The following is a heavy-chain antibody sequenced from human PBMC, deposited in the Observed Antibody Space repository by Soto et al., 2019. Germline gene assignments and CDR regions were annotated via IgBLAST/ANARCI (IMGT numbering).Heavy chain of an antibody. CDR2: IFSNDEK. CDR1: GFSLSSATLG. J-gene: IGHJ6*02. Sequence: QVTLKESGPVVVKPTETLTLTCTVSGFSLSSATLGVAWIRQPPGKALEWLAHIFSNDEKSYTASLRSRLTISEDTSKSQVVLTMTSMDPVDTVTYYCARAGLYGLDVWGQGTTVTVSS. CDR3: ARAGLYGLDV. V-gene: IGHV2-26*01.